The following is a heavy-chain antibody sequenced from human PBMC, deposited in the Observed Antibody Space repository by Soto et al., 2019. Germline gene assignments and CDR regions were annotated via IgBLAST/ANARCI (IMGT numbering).Heavy chain of an antibody. CDR1: GFTFSSYG. D-gene: IGHD3-22*01. Sequence: GGSLRLSCAASGFTFSSYGMHWVRQAPGKGLEWVAVISYDGSNKYYADSVKGRFTISRDNSKNTLYLQMNSLRAEDTAGYYCAKDKGGDSSGYFYGMDVWGQGTTVTVSS. CDR2: ISYDGSNK. J-gene: IGHJ6*02. CDR3: AKDKGGDSSGYFYGMDV. V-gene: IGHV3-30*18.